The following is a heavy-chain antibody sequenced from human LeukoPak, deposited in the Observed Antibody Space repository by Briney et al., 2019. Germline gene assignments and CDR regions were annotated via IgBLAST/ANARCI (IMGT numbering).Heavy chain of an antibody. J-gene: IGHJ4*02. D-gene: IGHD6-13*01. CDR1: GYSFTTYW. CDR2: IYPGDSDT. CDR3: ARLSRIAGAGTRSLDY. Sequence: GESLKISCKGSGYSFTTYWIGWVRQMPGKGLEWMGIIYPGDSDTRYSPSFQGQVTISADKSINTAYLQWSSLTASDSAIYYCARLSRIAGAGTRSLDYWGQGTLVTVSS. V-gene: IGHV5-51*01.